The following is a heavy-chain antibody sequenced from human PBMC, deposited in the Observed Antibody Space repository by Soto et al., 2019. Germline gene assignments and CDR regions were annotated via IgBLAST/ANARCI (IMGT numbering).Heavy chain of an antibody. CDR3: ARGRDHSKVGY. CDR2: VTNRGST. CDR1: GGSISSAGYY. J-gene: IGHJ4*02. D-gene: IGHD4-4*01. V-gene: IGHV4-31*03. Sequence: QVQLQESGPGLVKPSQTLSLTCTVSGGSISSAGYYWNWIRQQPGKGLEWIGYVTNRGSTYYNPSLNSRATISVDTSKNQLSLKLSSVTAADTAVYYCARGRDHSKVGYWGQGTLVTVSS.